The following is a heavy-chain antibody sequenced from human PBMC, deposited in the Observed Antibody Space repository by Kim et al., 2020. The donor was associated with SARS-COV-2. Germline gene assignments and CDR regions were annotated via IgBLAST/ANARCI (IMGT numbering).Heavy chain of an antibody. D-gene: IGHD3-10*01. CDR1: GFTFSNFG. J-gene: IGHJ4*02. CDR3: ARHSVFRGVPSPGGLDY. V-gene: IGHV3-33*01. CDR2: IWDDGSGK. Sequence: GGSLRLSCAASGFTFSNFGMHWVRQAPGKGLEWVSGIWDDGSGKYYLDSVKGRFTISKDDSKNTLHLQMNNLTADDTAVYYCARHSVFRGVPSPGGLDYWGQGTLVTVSS.